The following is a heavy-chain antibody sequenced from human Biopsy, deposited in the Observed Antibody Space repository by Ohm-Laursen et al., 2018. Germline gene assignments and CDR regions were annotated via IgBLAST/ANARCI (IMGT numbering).Heavy chain of an antibody. J-gene: IGHJ4*01. V-gene: IGHV3-23*01. Sequence: SLRLSCSASGFTFNTYGMHWVRQAPGKALGWVSHIDVLDYNTYYVDSVRGRFTISRDNSKEMVYLQINSLRADDTAVYYCVRGWGGYNFDSWGPGTLVTVSS. D-gene: IGHD2-2*02. CDR3: VRGWGGYNFDS. CDR2: IDVLDYNT. CDR1: GFTFNTYG.